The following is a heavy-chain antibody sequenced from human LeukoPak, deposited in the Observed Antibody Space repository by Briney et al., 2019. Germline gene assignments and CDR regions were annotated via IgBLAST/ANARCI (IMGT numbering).Heavy chain of an antibody. CDR2: ISSSSSYI. CDR1: GFTFSIYT. D-gene: IGHD3-22*01. CDR3: ASSPGKYYSDSRGYL. J-gene: IGHJ6*02. V-gene: IGHV3-21*01. Sequence: GGSLRRSCEASGFTFSIYTMNWVRQAPGKGLEWVSSISSSSSYIYYADSVMGRFTISRDNAKNSLYLQMNSLRAEDTAVYYCASSPGKYYSDSRGYLWGQGTTVTVSS.